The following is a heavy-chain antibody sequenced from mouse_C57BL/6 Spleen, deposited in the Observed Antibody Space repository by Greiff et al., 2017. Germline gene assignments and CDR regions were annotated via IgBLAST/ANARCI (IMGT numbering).Heavy chain of an antibody. D-gene: IGHD1-1*01. V-gene: IGHV1-15*01. CDR3: TRPLYYGSSPFAY. CDR1: GYTFTDYE. Sequence: VQLVESGAELVRPGASVTLSCKASGYTFTDYEMHWVKQTPVHGLEWIGAIDPETGGTAYNQKFKGKAILTADKSSSTAYMELRSLTSEDSAVYYCTRPLYYGSSPFAYWGQGTLVTVSA. J-gene: IGHJ3*01. CDR2: IDPETGGT.